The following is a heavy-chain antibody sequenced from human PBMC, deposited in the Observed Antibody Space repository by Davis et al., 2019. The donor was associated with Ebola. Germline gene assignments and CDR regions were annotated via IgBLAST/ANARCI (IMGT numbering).Heavy chain of an antibody. CDR3: AKDPRYYGSGTSGVLDY. V-gene: IGHV3-30*04. CDR2: ISYDGSNK. J-gene: IGHJ4*02. CDR1: GFTFSSYA. D-gene: IGHD3-10*01. Sequence: PGGSLRLSCAASGFTFSSYAMHWVRQAPGKGLEWVAVISYDGSNKYYADSVKGRFTISRDNSKNTLYLQMNSLRAEDTAVYYCAKDPRYYGSGTSGVLDYWGQGTLVTVSS.